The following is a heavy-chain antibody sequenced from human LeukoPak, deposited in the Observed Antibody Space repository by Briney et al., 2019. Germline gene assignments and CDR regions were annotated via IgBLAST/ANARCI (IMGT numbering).Heavy chain of an antibody. D-gene: IGHD2-21*02. CDR2: MSGGGCSE. Sequence: PGGSLRLSCAASGFTFSSYGMSWVRQAPGKGLEWVSAMSGGGCSEYYADSVRGRFTISRDNSKNTLYLQMNSLTAEDTAVYYCSNTVRVTAVLAYWGQGTLVTVSS. J-gene: IGHJ4*02. CDR3: SNTVRVTAVLAY. CDR1: GFTFSSYG. V-gene: IGHV3-23*01.